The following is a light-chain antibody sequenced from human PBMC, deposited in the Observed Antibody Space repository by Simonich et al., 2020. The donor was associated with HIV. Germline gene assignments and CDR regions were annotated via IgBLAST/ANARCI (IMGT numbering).Light chain of an antibody. CDR1: RNVASN. J-gene: IGKJ3*01. V-gene: IGKV3-15*01. Sequence: EIVMTQSPATLSVSPGERATLPCRASRNVASNLAWYQLKPGQAPRLLIYAASSRATGIPARFSGSGFGTEFTLTISSIQSEDFAVYSCQQYNNWPSPFTFGPGTKVDIK. CDR2: AAS. CDR3: QQYNNWPSPFT.